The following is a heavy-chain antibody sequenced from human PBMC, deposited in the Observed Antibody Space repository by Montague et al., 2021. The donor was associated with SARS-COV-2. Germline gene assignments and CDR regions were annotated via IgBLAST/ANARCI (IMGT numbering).Heavy chain of an antibody. V-gene: IGHV3-7*03. CDR3: ATEEGNYFQY. D-gene: IGHD3-10*01. CDR1: GIPFRNYW. CDR2: INPDGSGK. J-gene: IGHJ4*02. Sequence: SLRLSCAASGIPFRNYWMAWVRQFPGKGLQWVANINPDGSGKYYEDSVKGRFTISRDNARNSLSLLISSLRVEDTAVYYGATEEGNYFQYWGQGTLVTVSS.